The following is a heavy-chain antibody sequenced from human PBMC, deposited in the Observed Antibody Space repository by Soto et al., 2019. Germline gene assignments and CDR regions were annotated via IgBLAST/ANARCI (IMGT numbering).Heavy chain of an antibody. V-gene: IGHV1-69*02. Sequence: ASVKVSCKASGGTFSSYTISWVRQAPGQGLEWMGRIIPILGIANYAQKFQGRVTITADKSTSTAYKELSSLRSEDTAVYYCARSSCGGDCYDAFDIWGQGTMVTVSS. CDR2: IIPILGIA. CDR3: ARSSCGGDCYDAFDI. D-gene: IGHD2-21*02. CDR1: GGTFSSYT. J-gene: IGHJ3*02.